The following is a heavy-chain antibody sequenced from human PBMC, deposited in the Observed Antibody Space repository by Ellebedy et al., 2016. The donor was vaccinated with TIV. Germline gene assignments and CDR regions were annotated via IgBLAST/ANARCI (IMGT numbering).Heavy chain of an antibody. V-gene: IGHV4-59*08. CDR1: GGSIENYY. J-gene: IGHJ6*03. CDR3: ARHEGYGGDLSYFYYYMDV. Sequence: MPSETLSLTCTISGGSIENYYWSWVRQSPQKGLEWIGNIYYSGSTNYNPSLKSRVTMSIDTSKNQFSLELRSVTAADTATYFCARHEGYGGDLSYFYYYMDVWGKGATVTVSS. D-gene: IGHD2-21*02. CDR2: IYYSGST.